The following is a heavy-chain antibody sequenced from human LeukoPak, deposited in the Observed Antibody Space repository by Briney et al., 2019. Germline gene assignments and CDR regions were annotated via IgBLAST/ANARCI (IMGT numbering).Heavy chain of an antibody. Sequence: GEPLKISCKGSGYTFTTYWIGWVRQMPGKGLEWLGIIYPGDSDTRYSPSFQGQVTISADKSIRAAYLQWSSLKASDTAMYYCARHERSTTGSLLYDNWGQGTLVTVSS. V-gene: IGHV5-51*01. D-gene: IGHD1-1*01. CDR2: IYPGDSDT. CDR3: ARHERSTTGSLLYDN. J-gene: IGHJ4*02. CDR1: GYTFTTYW.